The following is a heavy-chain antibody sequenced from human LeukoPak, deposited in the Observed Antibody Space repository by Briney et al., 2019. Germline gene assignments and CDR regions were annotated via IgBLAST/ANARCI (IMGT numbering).Heavy chain of an antibody. V-gene: IGHV4-4*02. CDR1: GGSINSSNW. J-gene: IGHJ3*02. CDR2: IYHSGST. CDR3: ARVRIHLWLAGAFDI. D-gene: IGHD5-18*01. Sequence: SETLSLTCAVSGGSINSSNWWTWVRPPPGKGLEWIGEIYHSGSTNFNPSLRSRVTISVDKSKNHFSLRLTSVTAADTAVYYCARVRIHLWLAGAFDIWGQGTMVTVSS.